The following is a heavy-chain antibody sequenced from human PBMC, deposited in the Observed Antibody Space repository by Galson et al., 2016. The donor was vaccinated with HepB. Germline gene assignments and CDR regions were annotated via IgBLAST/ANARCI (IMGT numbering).Heavy chain of an antibody. CDR1: GFTFSDAW. J-gene: IGHJ4*02. CDR2: IKSKIDGGTT. V-gene: IGHV3-15*01. D-gene: IGHD3-10*01. Sequence: SLRLSCAASGFTFSDAWMTWVRQAPEKGLEWVGHIKSKIDGGTTEYGAPVKGRFTISRDDSKSTLYLRMNSLKTEDTAVYYCAAFQYGAGAYYNVDYWGQGSLVTVSS. CDR3: AAFQYGAGAYYNVDY.